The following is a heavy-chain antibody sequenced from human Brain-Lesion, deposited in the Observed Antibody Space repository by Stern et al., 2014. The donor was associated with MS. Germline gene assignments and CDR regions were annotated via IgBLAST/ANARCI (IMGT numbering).Heavy chain of an antibody. CDR2: ITGSGVRT. Sequence: VQLVESGGDLVQPGGSLRLSCAASGFTFSSYAMGWVRQAPGKGLEWVSRITGSGVRTFYADSVKGRFTISRDNSKNTLYLQMNSLRAEDTAVYYCARFHDRTGYSNSDYWGQGTLVTVSS. J-gene: IGHJ4*02. CDR1: GFTFSSYA. V-gene: IGHV3-23*04. CDR3: ARFHDRTGYSNSDY. D-gene: IGHD3-22*01.